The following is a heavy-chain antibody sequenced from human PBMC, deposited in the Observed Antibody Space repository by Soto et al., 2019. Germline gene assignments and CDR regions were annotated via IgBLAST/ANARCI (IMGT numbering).Heavy chain of an antibody. Sequence: PGGSLRLSCAASGFTFSSYGMHWVRQAPGKGLEWVAVISYDGSNKYYADSVKGRFTISRDNAKNSLYLQMNSLRAEDTAVYYCARGHQFLEWLLPPAHYYYYYGMDVWGQGTTVTVSS. V-gene: IGHV3-30*03. CDR1: GFTFSSYG. D-gene: IGHD3-3*01. J-gene: IGHJ6*02. CDR2: ISYDGSNK. CDR3: ARGHQFLEWLLPPAHYYYYYGMDV.